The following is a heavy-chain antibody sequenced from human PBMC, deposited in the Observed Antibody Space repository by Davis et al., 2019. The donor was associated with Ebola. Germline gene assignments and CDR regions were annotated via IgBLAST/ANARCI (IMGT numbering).Heavy chain of an antibody. Sequence: ASVKVSCKVSGYTLTELSMHWVRQAPGKGLEWMGGFDAEHGETIYAQRFQGRVTMTEDTATDTAYMELRSLRSDDTAVYYCARDHRIVAHGTPFDYWGQGTLVTVSS. CDR2: FDAEHGET. D-gene: IGHD6-13*01. CDR3: ARDHRIVAHGTPFDY. V-gene: IGHV1-24*01. J-gene: IGHJ4*02. CDR1: GYTLTELS.